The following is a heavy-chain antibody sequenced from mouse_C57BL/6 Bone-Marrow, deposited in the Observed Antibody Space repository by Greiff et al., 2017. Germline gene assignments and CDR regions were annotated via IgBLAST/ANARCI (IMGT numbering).Heavy chain of an antibody. CDR2: ISSGGSYT. CDR3: ATLYGDWFAY. J-gene: IGHJ3*01. CDR1: GFTFSSYG. Sequence: DVKLVESGGDLVKPGGSLKLSCAASGFTFSSYGMSWVRQTPDKRLEWVATISSGGSYTYYPDSVKGRFTISRDNAKNTLYLQMSSLKSEDTAMYYCATLYGDWFAYWGQGTLVTVSA. V-gene: IGHV5-6*02. D-gene: IGHD2-13*01.